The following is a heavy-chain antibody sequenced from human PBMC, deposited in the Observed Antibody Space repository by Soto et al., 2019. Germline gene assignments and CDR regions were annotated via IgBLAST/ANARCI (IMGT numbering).Heavy chain of an antibody. D-gene: IGHD3-3*01. CDR2: ISAYNGNT. V-gene: IGHV1-18*01. Sequence: ASVKVSCKASGYTFTSYGISWVRQAPGQGLEWMGWISAYNGNTNYAQKLQGRVTMTTDTSTSTAYMELRRLRSDDTAVYYCARDRKSTIIEDYCYYMDFWGKRTTVTVSS. J-gene: IGHJ6*03. CDR3: ARDRKSTIIEDYCYYMDF. CDR1: GYTFTSYG.